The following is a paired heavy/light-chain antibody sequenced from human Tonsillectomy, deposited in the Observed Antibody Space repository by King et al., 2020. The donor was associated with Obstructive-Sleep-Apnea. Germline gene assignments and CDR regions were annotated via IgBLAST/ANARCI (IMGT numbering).Heavy chain of an antibody. D-gene: IGHD5-12*01. CDR3: ARAALGGYLMDYLDY. Sequence: EVQLVESGGGLVQPGRSLRLSCTGSGFTFGDYAMSWFRQAPGKGLEWVSYISFSGSSGYTIYYADSVKGRFTISRDIAKNSLYLQMDSLRADDTAVYYCARAALGGYLMDYLDYWGQGTLVTVSS. J-gene: IGHJ4*02. CDR2: ISFSGSSGYTI. CDR1: GFTFGDYA. V-gene: IGHV3-48*03.
Light chain of an antibody. J-gene: IGKJ4*01. V-gene: IGKV1-39*01. Sequence: DIQMTQSPSSLSASVGDRVTISCRASQSISSHLNWYQQRPGKAPNLLIYSASNLQSGVPSRFSGSGSGTDFTLTITSLQPEDFATYYCQQTYSALTFGGGTKVEIK. CDR3: QQTYSALT. CDR2: SAS. CDR1: QSISSH.